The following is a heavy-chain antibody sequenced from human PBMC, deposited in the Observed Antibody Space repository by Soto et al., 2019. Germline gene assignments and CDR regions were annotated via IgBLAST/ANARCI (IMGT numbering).Heavy chain of an antibody. Sequence: GGSLRLSCAASGFTFTRYSMNWVRQAPGKGLEWVSSISSTTNYIYYGDSMKGRFTIPRDNAKNSLYLEMNSLRAEDTAVYYCARESEDLTSNFDYWGQGTLVTVSS. CDR1: GFTFTRYS. CDR3: ARESEDLTSNFDY. V-gene: IGHV3-21*06. CDR2: ISSTTNYI. J-gene: IGHJ4*02.